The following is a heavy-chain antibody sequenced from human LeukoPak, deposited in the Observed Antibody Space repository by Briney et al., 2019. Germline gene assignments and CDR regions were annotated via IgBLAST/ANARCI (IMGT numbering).Heavy chain of an antibody. CDR1: GYTFTSYD. J-gene: IGHJ4*02. CDR2: MNPNSGNT. D-gene: IGHD3-10*01. CDR3: ARTMVRGNPYYFDY. V-gene: IGHV1-8*01. Sequence: ASVKVSCKASGYTFTSYDINWVRQATGQGLEWMGWMNPNSGNTGYAQKFQGRVTMTRNTSISTAHMELSSLRSEDTAVYYCARTMVRGNPYYFDYWGQGTLVTVSS.